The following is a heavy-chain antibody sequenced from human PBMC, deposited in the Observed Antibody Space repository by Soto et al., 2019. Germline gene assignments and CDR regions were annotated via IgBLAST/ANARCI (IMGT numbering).Heavy chain of an antibody. Sequence: SETLSLTCAVSGGSISSGGYSWSWIRQPPGKGLEWIGYIYHSGSTFYNPSLKSRVTISIDKSKNQFSLKLGSVTAADTAVYYCARVVAKPPIWGYNWFDPWGQGTLVTVSS. D-gene: IGHD3-16*01. CDR2: IYHSGST. V-gene: IGHV4-30-2*01. J-gene: IGHJ5*02. CDR3: ARVVAKPPIWGYNWFDP. CDR1: GGSISSGGYS.